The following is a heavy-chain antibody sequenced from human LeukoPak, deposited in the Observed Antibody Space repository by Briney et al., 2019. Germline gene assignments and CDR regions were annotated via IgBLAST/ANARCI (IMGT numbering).Heavy chain of an antibody. J-gene: IGHJ6*03. CDR1: GFTFSSYS. CDR3: ARDFHFAQHYYMDV. D-gene: IGHD2-2*01. V-gene: IGHV3-21*01. Sequence: PGGSLRLSCAASGFTFSSYSMNWVRQAPGKGLGWVSSISSSSSYVYYADSAKGRFTISRDNAQNSLFLQMSSLRAEDTAIYYCARDFHFAQHYYMDVWGKGTTVIVSS. CDR2: ISSSSSYV.